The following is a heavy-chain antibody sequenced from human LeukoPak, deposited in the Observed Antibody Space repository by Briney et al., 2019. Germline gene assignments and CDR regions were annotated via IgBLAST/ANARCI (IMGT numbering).Heavy chain of an antibody. V-gene: IGHV1-18*01. Sequence: ASVKVSCKASDYTFTSYGISWVRQAPGQGLEWMGWIIPYNGNTNYAQNLQGRVSMTTDTSTTTAYMMLTSLTSDDTAVYYCARRGTNSWVVSFDHWGQGTLVTVSS. CDR2: IIPYNGNT. CDR1: DYTFTSYG. J-gene: IGHJ4*02. CDR3: ARRGTNSWVVSFDH. D-gene: IGHD1-14*01.